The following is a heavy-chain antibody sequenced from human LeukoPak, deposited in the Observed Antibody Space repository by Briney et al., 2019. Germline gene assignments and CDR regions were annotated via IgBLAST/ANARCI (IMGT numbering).Heavy chain of an antibody. CDR3: ARVVNVVVPAATTDNWFDP. D-gene: IGHD2-2*01. Sequence: GGSLRLSCAASGFTVSSNYMSWVRHAPGKGLEWVSVIYSGGSTYYADSVKGRFTISRHNSKNTLYLQMNSLRAEDTAVYYCARVVNVVVPAATTDNWFDPWGQGTLVTVSS. CDR1: GFTVSSNY. V-gene: IGHV3-53*04. CDR2: IYSGGST. J-gene: IGHJ5*02.